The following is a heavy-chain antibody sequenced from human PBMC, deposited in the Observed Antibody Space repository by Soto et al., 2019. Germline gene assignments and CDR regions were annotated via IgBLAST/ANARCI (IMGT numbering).Heavy chain of an antibody. CDR1: GFTFSSYS. Sequence: EVQLVESGGGLVQPGGSLRLSCAASGFTFSSYSMNWVRQAPGKGLEWVSYISSSSSTIYYADSVKGRFTISRDNAKNSLYLQMTSLRDEDTAVYYCARERAVGIAAALNWFDPWGQGTMVTVSS. J-gene: IGHJ5*02. CDR2: ISSSSSTI. CDR3: ARERAVGIAAALNWFDP. V-gene: IGHV3-48*02. D-gene: IGHD6-25*01.